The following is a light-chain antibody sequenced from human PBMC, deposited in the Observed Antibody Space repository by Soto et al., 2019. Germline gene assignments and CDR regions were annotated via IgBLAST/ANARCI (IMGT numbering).Light chain of an antibody. J-gene: IGKJ1*01. Sequence: GESVTITCRASQVISTSLAWYQQKPGKAPKVLIYAASNLQSGVPPRFSGSGSGTDFTLTISSLQPEDVATYFCQQSYSTPQFGQGTKVDIK. CDR1: QVISTS. CDR3: QQSYSTPQ. V-gene: IGKV1-39*01. CDR2: AAS.